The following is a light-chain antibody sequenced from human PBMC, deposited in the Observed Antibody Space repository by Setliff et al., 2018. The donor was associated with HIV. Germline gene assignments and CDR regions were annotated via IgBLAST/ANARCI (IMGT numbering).Light chain of an antibody. CDR3: CSYAAGNTFV. CDR2: EVT. J-gene: IGLJ1*01. V-gene: IGLV2-23*02. Sequence: QSALTQPASVSGSPGQSITISCTGTSSDVGSYNLVSWYQQRPGKAPKLIMYEVTKWPSGISDRFSGSKSGNTASLTISGLQADDEADYYCCSYAAGNTFVFGTGTKVTVL. CDR1: SSDVGSYNL.